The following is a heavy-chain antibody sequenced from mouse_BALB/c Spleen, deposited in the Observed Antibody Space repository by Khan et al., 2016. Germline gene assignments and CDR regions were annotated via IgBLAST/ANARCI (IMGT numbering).Heavy chain of an antibody. Sequence: EVKLLESGPGLVKPSQSLSLTCSVTGYPITSGYYWNWIRQFPGNKLEWMSYISYDGSNNYNPSLKNRISITRDTSKNQFFLKLNSVTTEDTATYYCATYGNYEGFAYWGQGTLVTVSA. CDR3: ATYGNYEGFAY. D-gene: IGHD2-1*01. V-gene: IGHV3-6*02. CDR2: ISYDGSN. J-gene: IGHJ3*01. CDR1: GYPITSGYY.